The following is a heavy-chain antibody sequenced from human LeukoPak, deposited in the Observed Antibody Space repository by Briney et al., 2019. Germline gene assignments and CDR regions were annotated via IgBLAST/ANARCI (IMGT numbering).Heavy chain of an antibody. CDR1: GFTFRDYT. D-gene: IGHD3-10*01. V-gene: IGHV3-9*01. CDR3: AKDWGYSTGTYFDY. Sequence: AGRSLRLSCAASGFTFRDYTLPWVRQAPGKGLEWVSSISYNSGSINYADSVKGRFTISRDNAKNSLYLQMNSLRAEDTALYYCAKDWGYSTGTYFDYWGQGTLVTVSS. CDR2: ISYNSGSI. J-gene: IGHJ4*02.